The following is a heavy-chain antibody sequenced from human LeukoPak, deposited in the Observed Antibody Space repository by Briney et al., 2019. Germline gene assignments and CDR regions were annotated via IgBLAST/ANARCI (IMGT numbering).Heavy chain of an antibody. D-gene: IGHD3-9*01. CDR1: GGSISSYY. Sequence: SETLSLTCTVSGGSISSYYWSWIRQPPGKGLEWIGYIYYSGSTNYSPSLKSRVTISVDTSKNQFSLKLSSVTAADTAVYYCARHGYDILTGLIWGQGTMVTVSS. CDR2: IYYSGST. CDR3: ARHGYDILTGLI. V-gene: IGHV4-59*08. J-gene: IGHJ3*02.